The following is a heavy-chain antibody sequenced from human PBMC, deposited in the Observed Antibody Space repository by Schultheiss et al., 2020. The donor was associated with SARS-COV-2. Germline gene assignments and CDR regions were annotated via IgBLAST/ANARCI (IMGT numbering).Heavy chain of an antibody. Sequence: GGSLRLSCGASGFTVNSNYMTWVRQAPGKGLEWVAVFFTGGGTYYADSVKGRFTISRDTSKNTLYLQMNSLRAEDTAVYYCARDFDTMVRGVIWLGMDVWGQGTTVTVSS. CDR2: FFTGGGT. V-gene: IGHV3-66*01. J-gene: IGHJ6*02. D-gene: IGHD3-10*01. CDR3: ARDFDTMVRGVIWLGMDV. CDR1: GFTVNSNY.